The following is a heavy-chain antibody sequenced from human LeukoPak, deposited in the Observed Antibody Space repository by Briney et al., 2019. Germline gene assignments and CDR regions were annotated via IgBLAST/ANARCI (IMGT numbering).Heavy chain of an antibody. V-gene: IGHV4-39*07. CDR3: ARGGTQLVRGYYYYYYIDV. J-gene: IGHJ6*03. CDR1: GGSISSSSYY. D-gene: IGHD6-6*01. Sequence: SETLSLTCTVSGGSISSSSYYWGWIRQPPGKGLEWIGSIYYSGSTYYNPSLKSRVTISVDTSKNQFSLKLSSVTAADTAVYYCARGGTQLVRGYYYYYYIDVWGKGTTVTVSS. CDR2: IYYSGST.